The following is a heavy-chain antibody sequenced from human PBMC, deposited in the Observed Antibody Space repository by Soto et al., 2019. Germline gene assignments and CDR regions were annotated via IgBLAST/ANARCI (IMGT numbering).Heavy chain of an antibody. Sequence: SETLSLTCTVSGGSISSYYWSWIRQPPGKGLEWIGYIYYSGSTNYNPSLKSRVTISVDTSKNQFSLKLSSVTAADTAVYYCARVRSYYGSGSEFDYWGQGTLVTVSS. CDR1: GGSISSYY. CDR2: IYYSGST. D-gene: IGHD3-10*01. J-gene: IGHJ4*02. CDR3: ARVRSYYGSGSEFDY. V-gene: IGHV4-59*01.